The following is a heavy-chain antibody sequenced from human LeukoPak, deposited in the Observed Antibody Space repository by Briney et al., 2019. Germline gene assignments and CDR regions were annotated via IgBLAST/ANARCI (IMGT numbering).Heavy chain of an antibody. CDR1: GFTFSSYG. V-gene: IGHV3-74*03. CDR3: VTRVVTSFDN. CDR2: INNDGSST. J-gene: IGHJ4*02. D-gene: IGHD3-3*01. Sequence: PGGSLRLSCAASGFTFSSYGMHWVRQAPGKGLVWVSHINNDGSSTLYADSVKGRFTISRHNAKNTLYLQMNSLRAEDTAVYYCVTRVVTSFDNWGQGTLVTVSS.